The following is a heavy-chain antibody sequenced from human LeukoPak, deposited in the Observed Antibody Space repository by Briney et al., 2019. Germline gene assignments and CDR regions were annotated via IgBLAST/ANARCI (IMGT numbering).Heavy chain of an antibody. CDR1: GYTFTSYD. Sequence: GASVKVSCKASGYTFTSYDINWVRQATGQGLEWMGWMNPNSGNTGYAQKFQGRVTITRNTSISTAYMELNSLRSEDTAVYYCARTNYHYDSSGYYVDYWGQGTLVTVSS. D-gene: IGHD3-22*01. CDR2: MNPNSGNT. J-gene: IGHJ4*02. CDR3: ARTNYHYDSSGYYVDY. V-gene: IGHV1-8*03.